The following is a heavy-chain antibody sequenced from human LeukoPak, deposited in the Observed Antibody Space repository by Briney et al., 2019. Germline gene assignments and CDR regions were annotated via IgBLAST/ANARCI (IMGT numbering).Heavy chain of an antibody. D-gene: IGHD2-8*01. J-gene: IGHJ4*02. Sequence: SETLSLTCTVSGGSVSSGSYYWSWIRQPPGKGLEWIGYIYYSGSTNYNPSLKSRVTISVDTSKNQFSLKLSSVTAADTAVYYCARDNDLWGQGTLVTVSS. CDR3: ARDNDL. V-gene: IGHV4-61*01. CDR1: GGSVSSGSYY. CDR2: IYYSGST.